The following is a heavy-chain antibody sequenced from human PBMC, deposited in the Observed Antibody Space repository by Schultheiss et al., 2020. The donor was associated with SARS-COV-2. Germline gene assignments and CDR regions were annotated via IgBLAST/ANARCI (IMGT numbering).Heavy chain of an antibody. J-gene: IGHJ6*02. CDR1: GFSLSTSGVG. CDR3: ARTHSPPGYGDYVDYYYDGMDV. Sequence: SGPTLVKPTQTLTLTCTFSGFSLSTSGVGVGWIRQPPGKALEWLALIYWDDDKHYSPSLKSRLTITKDTSKNQVVLTMTNMHPVDTATDYCARTHSPPGYGDYVDYYYDGMDVWGQGTTVTVSS. V-gene: IGHV2-5*02. D-gene: IGHD4-17*01. CDR2: IYWDDDK.